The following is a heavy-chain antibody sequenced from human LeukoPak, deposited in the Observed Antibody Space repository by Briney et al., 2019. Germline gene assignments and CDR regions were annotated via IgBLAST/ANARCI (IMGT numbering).Heavy chain of an antibody. J-gene: IGHJ6*03. V-gene: IGHV1-18*01. CDR1: GYTFASYD. CDR3: ARCLGVRVPPCYYMDV. CDR2: MNPNSGNT. Sequence: ASVKVSCKASGYTFASYDINWVRQATGQGLEWMGWMNPNSGNTNYAQKLQGRVTMTTDTSTSTAYMELRSLRSDDTAVYYCARCLGVRVPPCYYMDVWGKGTTVTISS. D-gene: IGHD3-10*01.